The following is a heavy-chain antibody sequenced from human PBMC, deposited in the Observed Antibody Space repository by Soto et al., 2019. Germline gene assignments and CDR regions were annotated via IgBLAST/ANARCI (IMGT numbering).Heavy chain of an antibody. CDR1: GFSLSTSGVG. J-gene: IGHJ5*02. V-gene: IGHV2-5*01. CDR3: AHRLEASGIFGVVTKNWFDP. Sequence: QITLKESGPTLVKPTQTLTLTCTFSGFSLSTSGVGVGWIRQPPGKDLEWLALIYWNDDKRYSPSLKSRLTITKDTYKNQVVLTMTNMDPGDTATYYCAHRLEASGIFGVVTKNWFDPSGQGTLVTVT. D-gene: IGHD3-3*01. CDR2: IYWNDDK.